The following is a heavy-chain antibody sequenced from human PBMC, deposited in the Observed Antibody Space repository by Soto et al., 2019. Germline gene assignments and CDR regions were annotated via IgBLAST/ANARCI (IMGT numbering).Heavy chain of an antibody. J-gene: IGHJ2*01. V-gene: IGHV3-23*01. Sequence: EVQLLESGGGLVQPGGSLRLSCAASGFTFSSYAMSWVRQAPGKGLEWVSAISGSGGSTYYADSVKGRFTISRDNSKNALYLQMNSLRAEDTAVYYCAKMEGSGSSWYRVWYFDLWGRGTLVTVSS. CDR3: AKMEGSGSSWYRVWYFDL. CDR1: GFTFSSYA. CDR2: ISGSGGST. D-gene: IGHD6-13*01.